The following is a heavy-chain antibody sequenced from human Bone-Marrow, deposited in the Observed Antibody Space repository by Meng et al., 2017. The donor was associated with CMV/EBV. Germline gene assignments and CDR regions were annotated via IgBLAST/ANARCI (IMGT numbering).Heavy chain of an antibody. Sequence: AFGFSFSSYAMSWVRQAPEKGLEWVSAISGSGGSTYYADSVKGRFAISRDNSKNTLYLQMNSLRAEDTAVYYCARAVGATTRWYFDLWGRGTLVTVSS. CDR1: GFSFSSYA. CDR3: ARAVGATTRWYFDL. D-gene: IGHD1-26*01. V-gene: IGHV3-23*01. J-gene: IGHJ2*01. CDR2: ISGSGGST.